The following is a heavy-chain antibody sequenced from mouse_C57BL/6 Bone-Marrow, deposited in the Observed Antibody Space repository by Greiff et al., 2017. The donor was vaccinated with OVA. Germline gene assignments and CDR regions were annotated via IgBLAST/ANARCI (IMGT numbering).Heavy chain of an antibody. CDR3: ARPTVDAMDY. J-gene: IGHJ4*01. CDR2: ISSGSSTI. D-gene: IGHD1-1*01. CDR1: GFTFSDYG. V-gene: IGHV5-17*01. Sequence: EVMLVESGGGLVKPGGSLKLSCAASGFTFSDYGMHWVRQAPEKGLEWVAYISSGSSTIYYADTVKGRFIISRDNAKNTLFLQMTSLRSEDTAMYYCARPTVDAMDYWGQGTSVTVSS.